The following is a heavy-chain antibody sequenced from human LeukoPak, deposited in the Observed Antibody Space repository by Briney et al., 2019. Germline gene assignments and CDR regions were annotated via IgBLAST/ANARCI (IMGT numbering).Heavy chain of an antibody. J-gene: IGHJ4*02. CDR3: TTDIVEDTIFGVVIIPENDY. CDR2: IKSKTDGGTT. V-gene: IGHV3-15*07. Sequence: GGSLRLSCAASGFTFSNAWMNWVRQAPGKGLEWVGRIKSKTDGGTTDYAAPVKGRFTISRDDSKNTLYLQMNSLKTEDTAVYYCTTDIVEDTIFGVVIIPENDYWGQGTLVTVSS. D-gene: IGHD3-3*01. CDR1: GFTFSNAW.